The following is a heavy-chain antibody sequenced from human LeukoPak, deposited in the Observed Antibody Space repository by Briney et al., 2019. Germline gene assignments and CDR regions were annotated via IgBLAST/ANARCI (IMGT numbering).Heavy chain of an antibody. CDR3: ARQDYYDSSRTIDY. J-gene: IGHJ4*02. CDR1: GYTFTGYY. D-gene: IGHD3-22*01. Sequence: ASVKVSCKASGYTFTGYYMHWVRQAPGQGLEWMGWINPNSGGTNYAQKFQGRVTMTRDTPISTAYMELSRLRPDDTAVYYCARQDYYDSSRTIDYWGQGTLVTVSS. CDR2: INPNSGGT. V-gene: IGHV1-2*02.